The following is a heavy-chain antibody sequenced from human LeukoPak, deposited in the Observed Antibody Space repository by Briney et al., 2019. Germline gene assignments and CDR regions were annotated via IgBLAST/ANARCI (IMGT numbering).Heavy chain of an antibody. CDR1: GGTFSSYA. J-gene: IGHJ4*02. CDR3: ARGNSGYSYGYGIRYYFDS. Sequence: ASVKVSCKASGGTFSSYAISWVRQAPGQGLEWMGGIIPIFGTANYAQKFQGKVTITTDESTSTAYMELSSMRPEDTAVYYCARGNSGYSYGYGIRYYFDSWGQGTLVTVSS. D-gene: IGHD5-18*01. V-gene: IGHV1-69*05. CDR2: IIPIFGTA.